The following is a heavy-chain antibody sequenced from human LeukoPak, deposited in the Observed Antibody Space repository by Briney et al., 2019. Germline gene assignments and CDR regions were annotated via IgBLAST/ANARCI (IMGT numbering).Heavy chain of an antibody. CDR3: ARDRTTVVTPKHFDY. V-gene: IGHV3-21*01. CDR2: ISSSSSYI. CDR1: GFTFSSYS. J-gene: IGHJ4*02. D-gene: IGHD4-23*01. Sequence: PGGSLRLSCAASGFTFSSYSMNWVRQAPGKGLEWVSSISSSSSYIYYADSVKGRFTISRDNAKNSLYLQMNSLRAEDTAVYYCARDRTTVVTPKHFDYWGRGTLVTVSS.